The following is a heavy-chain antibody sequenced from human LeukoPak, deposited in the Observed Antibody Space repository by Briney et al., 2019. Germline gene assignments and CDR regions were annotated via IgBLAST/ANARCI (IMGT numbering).Heavy chain of an antibody. Sequence: GGSLKLSCAGSGFTFSSYNMNWVRQAPGKGLEWVSSISTGGTYIYYADSVKGRFTISRDNAKNSLYLQMNTLRDEDTAVYYCAREDDDWGPNTFDVWGQGTVVTVSS. J-gene: IGHJ3*01. V-gene: IGHV3-21*01. D-gene: IGHD7-27*01. CDR1: GFTFSSYN. CDR2: ISTGGTYI. CDR3: AREDDDWGPNTFDV.